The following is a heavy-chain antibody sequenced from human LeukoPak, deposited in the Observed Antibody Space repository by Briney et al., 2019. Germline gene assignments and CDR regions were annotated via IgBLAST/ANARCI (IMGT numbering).Heavy chain of an antibody. V-gene: IGHV3-23*01. Sequence: GGSLRLSCAASGFTVSSNYMSWVRQAPGKGLEWVSAISGRGGSTYYADSVKGRFTISRDNSKNTLYLQMNSLRAEDTAVYYCAKDRVGATDDAFDIWGQGTMVTVSS. CDR2: ISGRGGST. J-gene: IGHJ3*02. CDR3: AKDRVGATDDAFDI. D-gene: IGHD1-26*01. CDR1: GFTVSSNY.